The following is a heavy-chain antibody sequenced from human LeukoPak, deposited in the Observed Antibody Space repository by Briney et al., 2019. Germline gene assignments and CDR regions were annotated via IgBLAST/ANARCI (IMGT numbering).Heavy chain of an antibody. CDR3: VSNDYVWGDQY. Sequence: ASVKVSCKASGYTFSSYYMHWVRQATGQGLEWMGWMNPNSGNTGYAQKFQGRVTMTRNTSISTAYMELSSLRSEDTAVYYCVSNDYVWGDQYWGQGTLVTVSS. CDR2: MNPNSGNT. D-gene: IGHD3-16*01. V-gene: IGHV1-8*02. CDR1: GYTFSSYY. J-gene: IGHJ4*02.